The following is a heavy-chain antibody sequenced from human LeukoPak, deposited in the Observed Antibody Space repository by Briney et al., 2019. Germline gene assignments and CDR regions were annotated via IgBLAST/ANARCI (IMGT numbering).Heavy chain of an antibody. Sequence: ASVKVSCKASGYTFTSYAMNWVRQAPGQGLEWMGWISAYNGNTNYAQKVQGRVTMTTDTSTSTAYMELRSLRSDDTAVYYCARDRWYSRNWNDAVDIWGQGTMVTVSS. CDR3: ARDRWYSRNWNDAVDI. CDR2: ISAYNGNT. J-gene: IGHJ3*02. V-gene: IGHV1-18*01. CDR1: GYTFTSYA. D-gene: IGHD6-13*01.